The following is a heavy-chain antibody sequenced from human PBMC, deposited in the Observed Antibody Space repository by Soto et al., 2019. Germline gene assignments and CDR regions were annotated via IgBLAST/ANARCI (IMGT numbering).Heavy chain of an antibody. V-gene: IGHV3-23*01. D-gene: IGHD3-10*01. CDR3: AKSLSGSGAYNWFDP. J-gene: IGHJ5*02. CDR1: RFAFSGYA. CDR2: IGGSGHST. Sequence: EVQLLESGGGLVQPGVSLRLSCATSRFAFSGYAMSWVRQAAGKGLEWVSAIGGSGHSTFYADSVRGRFTISSANSKTTMYLPLHSLRAEDTAFYYCAKSLSGSGAYNWFDPWGQGTLVTVSS.